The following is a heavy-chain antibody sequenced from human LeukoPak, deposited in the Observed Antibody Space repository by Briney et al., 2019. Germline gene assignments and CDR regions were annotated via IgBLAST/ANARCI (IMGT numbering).Heavy chain of an antibody. CDR3: ASAVPAIVIPQNGFDI. CDR2: IHPYSGGS. Sequence: ASVKVFCKASGFTFNGYYVHWVRQAPGQGLEWMGRIHPYSGGSNSAQKFQGRVTMARDMSINTVYMELSGLRSDDTALYYCASAVPAIVIPQNGFDIWGPGTMVTVSS. D-gene: IGHD1-26*01. V-gene: IGHV1-2*06. J-gene: IGHJ3*02. CDR1: GFTFNGYY.